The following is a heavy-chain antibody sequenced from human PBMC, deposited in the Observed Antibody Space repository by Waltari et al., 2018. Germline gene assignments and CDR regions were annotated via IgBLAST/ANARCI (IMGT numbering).Heavy chain of an antibody. CDR3: ARDGGQYSGTYFIDY. CDR1: GFSFSSFY. D-gene: IGHD1-26*01. V-gene: IGHV3-21*01. J-gene: IGHJ4*02. Sequence: EVQLVESGGGLVKPGGSLNLSCAASGFSFSSFYINWVRQAPGKGLEWVSSISSSSSNIYYADSVKGRFIISRDNAKNSLYLQMNSLRAEDTAVYYCARDGGQYSGTYFIDYWGQGTLVTVSS. CDR2: ISSSSSNI.